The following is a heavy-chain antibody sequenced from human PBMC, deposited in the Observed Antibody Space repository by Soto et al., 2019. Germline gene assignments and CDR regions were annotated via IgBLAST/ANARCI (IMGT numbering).Heavy chain of an antibody. Sequence: PSETLCLTCTDSGGSLSSYYWSWIRQPPGKGLEWIGYIYYSGSTNYNPSLKSRVTISVDTSKNQFSLKLSSVTAADTAVYYCAREGARRYYDSSGYPLGGAFDIWGQGTMVTVSS. CDR3: AREGARRYYDSSGYPLGGAFDI. J-gene: IGHJ3*02. CDR1: GGSLSSYY. CDR2: IYYSGST. D-gene: IGHD3-22*01. V-gene: IGHV4-59*01.